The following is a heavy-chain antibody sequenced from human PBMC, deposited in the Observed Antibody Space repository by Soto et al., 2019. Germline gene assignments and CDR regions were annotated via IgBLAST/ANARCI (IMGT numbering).Heavy chain of an antibody. Sequence: PSETLSLTCSVSGGSISSYFWSWIRQPPGKGLEYIGYIYYTGGTNYNSSLKSRVTISLDASKNQISLKLNSVTAADTAIYYCARSGLTCGGVVWGQGKQVTVSS. D-gene: IGHD3-16*01. CDR2: IYYTGGT. V-gene: IGHV4-59*01. CDR3: ARSGLTCGGVV. CDR1: GGSISSYF. J-gene: IGHJ4*02.